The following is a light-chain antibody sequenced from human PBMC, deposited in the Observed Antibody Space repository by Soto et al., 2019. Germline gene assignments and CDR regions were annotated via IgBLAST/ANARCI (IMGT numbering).Light chain of an antibody. J-gene: IGKJ4*01. CDR3: QQYNNWPLLT. V-gene: IGKV1-39*02. Sequence: DRVPITCRASQSISSYLNWYQQKPGKAPKLLIYAASSLQSGVPSRFSGSGSGTDFTLTISSLQSEDFAVYYCQQYNNWPLLTFGGGTKVDIK. CDR1: QSISSY. CDR2: AAS.